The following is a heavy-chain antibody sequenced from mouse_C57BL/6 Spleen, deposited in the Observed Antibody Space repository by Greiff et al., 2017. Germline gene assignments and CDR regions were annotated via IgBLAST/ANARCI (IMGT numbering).Heavy chain of an antibody. CDR2: IDPSDSYT. J-gene: IGHJ1*03. D-gene: IGHD1-2*01. CDR1: GYTFTSYW. Sequence: QVQLKQPGAELVMPGASVKLSCKASGYTFTSYWMHWVKQRPGQGLEWIGEIDPSDSYTNYNQKFKGKSTLTVDKSSSTAYMQLSSLTSEDSAVYYSASEFATAWYFDVWGTGTTVTVSS. CDR3: ASEFATAWYFDV. V-gene: IGHV1-69*01.